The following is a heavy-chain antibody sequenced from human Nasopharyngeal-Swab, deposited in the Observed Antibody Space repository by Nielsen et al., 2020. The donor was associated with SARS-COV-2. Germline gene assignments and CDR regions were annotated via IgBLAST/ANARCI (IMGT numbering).Heavy chain of an antibody. CDR3: TKDSGWLATF. CDR1: GFTFSSYD. Sequence: GASLKISCAASGFTFSSYDMSWVRQAPGKGLEWVSGIARSGTTTYYADSVKGRFTISRDNSKNTLYLQMNSLRAEDTALYYCTKDSGWLATFWGQGTAVTVSS. V-gene: IGHV3-23*01. CDR2: IARSGTTT. J-gene: IGHJ6*02. D-gene: IGHD6-19*01.